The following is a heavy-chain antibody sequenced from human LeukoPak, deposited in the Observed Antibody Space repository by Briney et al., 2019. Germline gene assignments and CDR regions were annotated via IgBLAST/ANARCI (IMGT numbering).Heavy chain of an antibody. CDR1: GGSISTISSSTYY. D-gene: IGHD6-25*01. J-gene: IGHJ4*02. V-gene: IGHV4-39*01. CDR3: ARQLPTAAADARGYFDY. CDR2: LFYGENS. Sequence: SETLSLTCTVSGGSISTISSSTYYWGWIRQAPGKGLEWIGSLFYGENSHYNPSLKSRATLSVDTSNNQFSLKLTSVTAADAAVYFCARQLPTAAADARGYFDYWGQGTVVTVSS.